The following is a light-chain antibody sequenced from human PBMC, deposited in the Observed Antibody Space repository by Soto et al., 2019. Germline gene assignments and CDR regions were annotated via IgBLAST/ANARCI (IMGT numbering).Light chain of an antibody. Sequence: EIVLTQSPGTLSLSPGERATLSCRASQTISISYLAWYQQKPGQAPRLLIYGTSSRATGIPDRCSGSGSGTDFTLTIIRLEHEDFAVYFCHQYGDSPQYTFGQGTKLEIK. CDR2: GTS. V-gene: IGKV3-20*01. J-gene: IGKJ2*01. CDR3: HQYGDSPQYT. CDR1: QTISISY.